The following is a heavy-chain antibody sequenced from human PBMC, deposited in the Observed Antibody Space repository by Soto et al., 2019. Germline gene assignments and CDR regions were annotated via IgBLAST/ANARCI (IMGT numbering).Heavy chain of an antibody. CDR1: GGSISSGGYC. V-gene: IGHV4-31*03. Sequence: PSETLSLTCTVSGGSISSGGYCWSWIRLHPGKGLEWIGYIYYSGSTYYNPSLKSRVTISVDTSKNQFSLKLSSVTAADTAVYYCARDPSPDYYYYGMDVWGQGTTVTVSS. J-gene: IGHJ6*02. CDR2: IYYSGST. CDR3: ARDPSPDYYYYGMDV.